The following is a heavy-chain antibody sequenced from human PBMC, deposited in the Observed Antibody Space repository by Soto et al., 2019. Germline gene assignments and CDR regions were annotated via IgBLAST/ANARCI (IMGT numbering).Heavy chain of an antibody. J-gene: IGHJ4*02. CDR1: GFTFSTYA. Sequence: QVQLVESGGGVVQPGRSLRLSCVASGFTFSTYAMQWVRQAPGKGLEWMAVVSNDGDSKHYADSVKGRFTISRYNSTNPLYLQMNSLRAEDTAVYYCAKDSAAAGTFDYWGQGTLVTVSS. D-gene: IGHD6-13*01. CDR2: VSNDGDSK. V-gene: IGHV3-30*18. CDR3: AKDSAAAGTFDY.